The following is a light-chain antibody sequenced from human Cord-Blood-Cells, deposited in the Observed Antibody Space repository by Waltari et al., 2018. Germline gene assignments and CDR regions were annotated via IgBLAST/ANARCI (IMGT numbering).Light chain of an antibody. CDR3: SSYTSSSTVV. V-gene: IGLV2-14*01. CDR1: SSDVGGYNY. J-gene: IGLJ2*01. Sequence: QSALTQPASVSGSPGQSITISCTGTSSDVGGYNYVSWYPQHPGKAPNLMIYDVSYRPSGVSNRFSGTKSGNTASLTISGLQAEDEADYYCSSYTSSSTVVFGGVTKLTVL. CDR2: DVS.